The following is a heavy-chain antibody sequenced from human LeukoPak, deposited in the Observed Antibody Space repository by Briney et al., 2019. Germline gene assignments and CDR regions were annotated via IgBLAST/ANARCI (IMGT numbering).Heavy chain of an antibody. V-gene: IGHV3-30*18. CDR2: ISYDGSNK. CDR3: AKDSSGWYGYYYYGMDV. CDR1: GFTFSSYG. D-gene: IGHD6-19*01. Sequence: PGGSLRLSCAASGFTFSSYGMHWVRQAPGKGLEWVAVISYDGSNKYYADSVKGRFTISRDNSKNTLYLQMNSPRAEDTAVYYCAKDSSGWYGYYYYGMDVWGQGTTVTVSS. J-gene: IGHJ6*02.